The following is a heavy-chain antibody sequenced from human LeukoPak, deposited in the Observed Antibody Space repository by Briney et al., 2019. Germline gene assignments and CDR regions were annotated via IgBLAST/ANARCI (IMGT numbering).Heavy chain of an antibody. Sequence: SETLSLTCTVSGGSISSSSYYWGWIRQPPGKGLEWIGSIYYSGSTYYNPSLKSRVTISVDTSKNQFSLKLSSVTAADTAVYYCARDYSIAARAWFDPWGQGTLVTVSS. V-gene: IGHV4-39*07. CDR1: GGSISSSSYY. D-gene: IGHD6-13*01. J-gene: IGHJ5*02. CDR3: ARDYSIAARAWFDP. CDR2: IYYSGST.